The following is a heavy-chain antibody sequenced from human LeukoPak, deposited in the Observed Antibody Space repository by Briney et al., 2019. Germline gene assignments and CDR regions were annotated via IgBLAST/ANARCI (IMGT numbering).Heavy chain of an antibody. V-gene: IGHV1-2*02. Sequence: ASVKVSCKASGYTFIGYYMHWVRQAPGQGLEWMGWINPNSGGTNYAQKFQGRVTMTRDTSISTAYMELSRLRSDDTAVYYCARDLYNWNNLDYWGQGTLVTVSS. D-gene: IGHD1/OR15-1a*01. CDR2: INPNSGGT. J-gene: IGHJ4*02. CDR3: ARDLYNWNNLDY. CDR1: GYTFIGYY.